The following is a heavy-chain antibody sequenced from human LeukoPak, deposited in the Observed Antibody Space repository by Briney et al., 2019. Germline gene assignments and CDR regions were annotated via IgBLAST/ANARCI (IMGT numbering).Heavy chain of an antibody. D-gene: IGHD5-18*01. CDR2: ISSCCCTI. CDR3: ARMNTAMVNGLNYYYYMDV. CDR1: GFTFSNYE. Sequence: GGPLRLFCAASGFTFSNYEMHWVRQATGKGLEWVSYISSCCCTIYYADSVKGRFTISRDNAKNSLYLQMNSLRADDTAAYYCARMNTAMVNGLNYYYYMDVWGKGTTVTISS. V-gene: IGHV3-48*03. J-gene: IGHJ6*03.